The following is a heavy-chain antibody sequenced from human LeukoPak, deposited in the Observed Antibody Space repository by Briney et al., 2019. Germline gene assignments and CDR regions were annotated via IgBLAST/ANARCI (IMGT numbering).Heavy chain of an antibody. CDR2: IYYSGST. CDR1: GGSFSGYY. V-gene: IGHV4-34*01. Sequence: SETLSLTCAVCGGSFSGYYWSWIRQPPGKGLEWIGSIYYSGSTYYNPSLKSRVTISVDTSKNQFSLKLSSVSAADTAVYYCARGLPSWGLDLWGRGTLVTVSS. D-gene: IGHD1-26*01. J-gene: IGHJ2*01. CDR3: ARGLPSWGLDL.